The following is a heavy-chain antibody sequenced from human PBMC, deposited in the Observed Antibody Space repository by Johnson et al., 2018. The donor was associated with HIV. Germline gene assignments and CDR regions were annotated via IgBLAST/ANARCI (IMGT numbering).Heavy chain of an antibody. J-gene: IGHJ3*02. CDR2: VNWNGGTT. CDR3: ARGPGYGSSWYVNTDAFDI. CDR1: GFIFEDYG. Sequence: VQLVESGGGVVRPGGSLRLSCAASGFIFEDYGMSWVRQLPGKGLEWVPGVNWNGGTTGYADSVKGRLTRYVSNGKSTLYLQMNSLRAEDTALYYCARGPGYGSSWYVNTDAFDIWGQGTLVTVSS. V-gene: IGHV3-20*04. D-gene: IGHD6-13*01.